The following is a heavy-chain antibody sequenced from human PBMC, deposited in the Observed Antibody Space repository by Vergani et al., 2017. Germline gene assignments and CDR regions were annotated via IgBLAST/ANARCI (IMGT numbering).Heavy chain of an antibody. J-gene: IGHJ6*02. V-gene: IGHV3-23*01. Sequence: EVQLLESGGGLVQPGGSLRLSCAASGFTFSSYAMSWVRQAPGKGLEWVSAISGSGGSTYYADSVKGRFTISRDNSKNTLYLQMNSLRAEDTAVYYCARGYGDYWARPLKYYYYGMDVWGQGTTVTVSS. CDR2: ISGSGGST. CDR3: ARGYGDYWARPLKYYYYGMDV. D-gene: IGHD4-17*01. CDR1: GFTFSSYA.